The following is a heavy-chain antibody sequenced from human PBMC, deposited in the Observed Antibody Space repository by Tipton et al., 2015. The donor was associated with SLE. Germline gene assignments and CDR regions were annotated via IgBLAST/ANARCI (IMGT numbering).Heavy chain of an antibody. CDR1: GFSFRDYD. CDR2: IYSGGET. V-gene: IGHV3-23*03. D-gene: IGHD6-19*01. CDR3: VQGGWLDY. J-gene: IGHJ4*02. Sequence: GSLRLSCEASGFSFRDYDMAWVRQAPGKGLQWVSVIYSGGETYYEDSVKGRFTISRDIPKNTLHLQMNSLRVEDTAIYYCVQGGWLDYWGQGTLVTVSS.